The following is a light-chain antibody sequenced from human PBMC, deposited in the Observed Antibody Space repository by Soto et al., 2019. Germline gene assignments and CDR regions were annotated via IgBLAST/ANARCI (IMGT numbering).Light chain of an antibody. CDR1: DIGSKS. CDR3: QVWNSSSDHVV. V-gene: IGLV3-21*04. CDR2: YDS. J-gene: IGLJ2*01. Sequence: SYELPQPPSVSVAPVETAKITCGGNDIGSKSVHWYEQKPGQAPVLVIYYDSARPSGIPERFSDSNSGNTASLSIGRVEAGDEADYYCQVWNSSSDHVVLGGGTKLTVL.